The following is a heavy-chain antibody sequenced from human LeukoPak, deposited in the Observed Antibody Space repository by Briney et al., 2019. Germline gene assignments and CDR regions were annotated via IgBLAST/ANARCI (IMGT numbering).Heavy chain of an antibody. CDR3: ARQERLTTVTPCIFDY. J-gene: IGHJ4*02. Sequence: SETLSLTCSVSGGSISTSDYYWGWIRQPPGKGLEWICSVYYTGSTYYNPSLKSRVTISVDTSKNKFSLNLSSVTAADTAVYYCARQERLTTVTPCIFDYWGRGTLVTVSS. V-gene: IGHV4-39*01. CDR2: VYYTGST. D-gene: IGHD4-17*01. CDR1: GGSISTSDYY.